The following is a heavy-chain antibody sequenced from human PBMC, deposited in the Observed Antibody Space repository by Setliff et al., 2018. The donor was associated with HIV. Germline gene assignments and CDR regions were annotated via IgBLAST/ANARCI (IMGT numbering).Heavy chain of an antibody. CDR2: IYFSGST. D-gene: IGHD3-9*01. CDR3: ARHPGHYNILTGYRYYYMDV. Sequence: ATLSLTCAVSGASISSSSYFRGWIRRPPGTGLDWIGSIYFSGSTYYNPSLESRVTISMDTSKNQFSLKQTSVTAADTAVYYCARHPGHYNILTGYRYYYMDVWGKGTTVTVSS. V-gene: IGHV4-39*01. J-gene: IGHJ6*03. CDR1: GASISSSSYF.